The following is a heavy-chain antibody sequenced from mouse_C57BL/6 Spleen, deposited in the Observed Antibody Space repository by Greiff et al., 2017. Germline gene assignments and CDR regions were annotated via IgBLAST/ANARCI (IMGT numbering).Heavy chain of an antibody. CDR2: INPYNGGT. D-gene: IGHD2-3*01. CDR3: ARGGYDGYLSYYAMDY. V-gene: IGHV1-19*01. Sequence: SGPVLVKPGASVKMSCKASGYTFTDYYMNWVKQSHGKSLEWIGVINPYNGGTSYNQKFKGKATLTVDKSSSTAYMELNSLTSEDSAVYYCARGGYDGYLSYYAMDYWGQGTSVTVSS. CDR1: GYTFTDYY. J-gene: IGHJ4*01.